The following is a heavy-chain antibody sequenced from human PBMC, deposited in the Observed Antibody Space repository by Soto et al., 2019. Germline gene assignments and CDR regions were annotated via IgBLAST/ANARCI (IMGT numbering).Heavy chain of an antibody. V-gene: IGHV3-30*18. J-gene: IGHJ6*02. CDR2: ITYGGIDK. D-gene: IGHD3-16*02. CDR1: GFKFTSHA. CDR3: AKDLYNYVWGSNRYTDRRQYHYAMDV. Sequence: QEQLVESGGGVVQPGRSLRLSCVASGFKFTSHAMHWVRQAPGKGLECLELITYGGIDKYYADSVKGRFTISRDQSKHTLYLQMDSLTTEDTAVYYCAKDLYNYVWGSNRYTDRRQYHYAMDVWGQGTTVTVSS.